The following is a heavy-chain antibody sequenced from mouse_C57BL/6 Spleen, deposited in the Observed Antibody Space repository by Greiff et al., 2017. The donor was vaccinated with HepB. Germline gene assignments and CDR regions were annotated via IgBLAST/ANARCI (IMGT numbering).Heavy chain of an antibody. J-gene: IGHJ1*03. CDR1: GYTFTSYW. D-gene: IGHD1-1*02. V-gene: IGHV1-50*01. CDR3: ARYGGNSWYFDV. CDR2: IDPSDSYT. Sequence: QVQLQQPGAELVKPGASVKLSCKASGYTFTSYWMQWVKQRPGQGLEWIGEIDPSDSYTNYNQKFKGKATLTVDTSSSTAYMQLSSLTSEDSAVYYCARYGGNSWYFDVWGTGTTVTVSS.